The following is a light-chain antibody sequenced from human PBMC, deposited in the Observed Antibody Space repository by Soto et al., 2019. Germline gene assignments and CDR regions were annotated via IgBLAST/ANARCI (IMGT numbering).Light chain of an antibody. Sequence: QSVLTQPPSVSGAPGQRVTISCTGSSSNIGAGYHVHWYQQPPGAAPKLLIFGDSNRPSGVPHRFSGSKSGTSASLAITGLQADDEADYYCQSSDSRLSGSDVFGTGTKVTVL. CDR1: SSNIGAGYH. CDR3: QSSDSRLSGSDV. V-gene: IGLV1-40*01. CDR2: GDS. J-gene: IGLJ1*01.